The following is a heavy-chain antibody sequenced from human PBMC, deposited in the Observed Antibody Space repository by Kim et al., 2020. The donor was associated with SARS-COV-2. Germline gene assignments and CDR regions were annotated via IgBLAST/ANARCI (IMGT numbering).Heavy chain of an antibody. J-gene: IGHJ6*02. D-gene: IGHD6-13*01. V-gene: IGHV3-30*04. CDR3: AREGSACAAAGNDYYGMGV. Sequence: GGSLRLSCAASGFTFSSYAMHWVRQAPGKGLEWVAVISYDGSNKYYADAVKGRFTISRDNSKNTLYLQMNSLRAEDTAVYYCAREGSACAAAGNDYYGMGVWGRGRTTTVS. CDR2: ISYDGSNK. CDR1: GFTFSSYA.